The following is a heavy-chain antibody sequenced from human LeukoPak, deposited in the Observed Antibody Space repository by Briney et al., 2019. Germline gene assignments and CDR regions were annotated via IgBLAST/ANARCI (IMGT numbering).Heavy chain of an antibody. Sequence: SETLSLTCTVSGASIGSYYWSWIRQPPGKGLEWIGYTHYSGDIKYNPSLKSRLTISVDTSKNEFSLVLTSVTAADTALYYCARQPGGTAAFDIWAQGTMVTVSA. CDR2: THYSGDI. CDR3: ARQPGGTAAFDI. V-gene: IGHV4-59*08. J-gene: IGHJ3*02. D-gene: IGHD1-14*01. CDR1: GASIGSYY.